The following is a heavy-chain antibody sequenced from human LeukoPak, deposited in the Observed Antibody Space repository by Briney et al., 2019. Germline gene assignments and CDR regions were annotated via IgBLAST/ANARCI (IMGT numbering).Heavy chain of an antibody. D-gene: IGHD6-19*01. CDR3: AKDLRYTGGWRQIDY. V-gene: IGHV3-23*01. CDR1: GFTFSSYA. Sequence: GGSLRLSCAASGFTFSSYAMIWVRRAPGKGLEWVSGISGSGNSPNYADSVTGRFTISRDNSKNTLYLQMNSLRAEDTAVYYCAKDLRYTGGWRQIDYWGQGTLVTVSS. J-gene: IGHJ4*02. CDR2: ISGSGNSP.